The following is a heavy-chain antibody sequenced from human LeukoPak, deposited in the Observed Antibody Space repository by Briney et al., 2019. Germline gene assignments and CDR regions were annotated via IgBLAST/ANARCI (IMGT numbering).Heavy chain of an antibody. CDR3: ARDAGSSSWYPFDY. V-gene: IGHV4-59*01. Sequence: PSETLSLTCTVSGGSISSYYWSWIRQPPGKGLEWIGYIYYSGSTNYNPSLKSRVTISVDTSKNQFSLKLSSVTAADTAVYYCARDAGSSSWYPFDYWGQGTLVTVSS. CDR1: GGSISSYY. CDR2: IYYSGST. J-gene: IGHJ4*02. D-gene: IGHD6-13*01.